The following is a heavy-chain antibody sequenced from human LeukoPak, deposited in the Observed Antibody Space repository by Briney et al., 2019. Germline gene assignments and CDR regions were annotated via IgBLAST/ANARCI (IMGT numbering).Heavy chain of an antibody. V-gene: IGHV3-7*01. D-gene: IGHD5-12*01. CDR1: GFTFSHYW. Sequence: GGSLRLSCAASGFTFSHYWMTWVRQAPGKGLEWVAQINQDGSEEYYMDSVKARFTISRDNAKNSVFLQMNSLRAEDTAVYYCVRDGGVSGYDLLDYWGQGALVTVSS. CDR3: VRDGGVSGYDLLDY. J-gene: IGHJ4*02. CDR2: INQDGSEE.